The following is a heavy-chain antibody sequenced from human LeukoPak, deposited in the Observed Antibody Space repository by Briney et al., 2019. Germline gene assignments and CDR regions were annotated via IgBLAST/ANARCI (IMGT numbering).Heavy chain of an antibody. D-gene: IGHD2-15*01. CDR1: GYTFTSYA. J-gene: IGHJ6*03. V-gene: IGHV7-4-1*02. Sequence: EASVKVSCKASGYTFTSYAMNWVRQAPGQGLEWMGWINTNTGNPTYAQGFTGRFVFSLDTSVSTAYLQISSLKAEDTAVYYCARDRRYCSGGSCYSDYYYMDVWGKGTTVTVSS. CDR3: ARDRRYCSGGSCYSDYYYMDV. CDR2: INTNTGNP.